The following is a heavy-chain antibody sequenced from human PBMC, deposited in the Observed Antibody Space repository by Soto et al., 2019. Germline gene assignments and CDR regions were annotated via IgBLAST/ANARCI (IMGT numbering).Heavy chain of an antibody. J-gene: IGHJ6*02. V-gene: IGHV3-11*05. CDR1: GFTFSDYY. Sequence: QVQLVESGGGLVKPGGSLRLSCAASGFTFSDYYLTWVRQAPGKGLEWVSYISSSSSYTNYAYSVKGRFIISRDNGKNSVYLQLNSLRAEDTAVYYCARAITMSDGMDVWGQGTTVTVSS. CDR3: ARAITMSDGMDV. D-gene: IGHD3-10*02. CDR2: ISSSSSYT.